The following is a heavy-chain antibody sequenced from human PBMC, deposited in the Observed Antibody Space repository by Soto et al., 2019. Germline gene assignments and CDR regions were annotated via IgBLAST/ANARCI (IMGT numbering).Heavy chain of an antibody. CDR1: GGTFSSYA. CDR3: ARGVSSGWTNWFDP. CDR2: IIPIFGTA. D-gene: IGHD6-19*01. J-gene: IGHJ5*02. V-gene: IGHV1-69*01. Sequence: QVQLVQSGAEVKKPGSSVKVSCKASGGTFSSYAISWVRQAPGQGLEGMGGIIPIFGTANYAQKFQGRVTITADESTSTAYMELSSLRSEDTAVYYCARGVSSGWTNWFDPWGQGTLGTVSS.